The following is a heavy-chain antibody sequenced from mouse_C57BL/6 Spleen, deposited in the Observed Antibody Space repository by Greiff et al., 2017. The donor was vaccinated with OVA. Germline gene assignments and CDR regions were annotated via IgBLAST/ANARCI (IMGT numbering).Heavy chain of an antibody. D-gene: IGHD2-1*01. Sequence: EVQGVESVAELVRPGASVKLSCTASGFNIKNTYMHWVKQRPEQGLEWIGRIDPANGNTKYAPKFQGKATITADTSSNTAYLQLSSLTSEDTAIYYCARGSYGNYMFAYWGQGTLVTVSA. CDR3: ARGSYGNYMFAY. CDR1: GFNIKNTY. J-gene: IGHJ3*01. CDR2: IDPANGNT. V-gene: IGHV14-3*01.